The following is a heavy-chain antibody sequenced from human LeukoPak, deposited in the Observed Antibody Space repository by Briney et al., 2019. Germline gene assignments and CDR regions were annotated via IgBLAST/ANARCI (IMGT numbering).Heavy chain of an antibody. CDR2: INHSGST. V-gene: IGHV4-34*01. D-gene: IGHD1-14*01. CDR1: GGSFSGYY. Sequence: KPSETLSLTCAVYGGSFSGYYWSWIRQPPGKGLEWIGEINHSGSTSYNPSLKSRVTISVDTSKNQFSLKLSSVTAADTAVYYCARDRTGGFDYWGQGTLVTVSS. J-gene: IGHJ4*02. CDR3: ARDRTGGFDY.